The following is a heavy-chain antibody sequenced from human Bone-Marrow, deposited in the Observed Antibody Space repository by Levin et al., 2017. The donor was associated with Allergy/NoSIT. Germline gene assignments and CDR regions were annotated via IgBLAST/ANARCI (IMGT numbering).Heavy chain of an antibody. CDR1: GGTVSTYS. D-gene: IGHD5-12*01. Sequence: ASVKVSCKTSGGTVSTYSFNWVRQAPGQGLEWMGGIIPIFGTPKYAQKFQGRVTITADESTSTVYMEVSSLRSEDTAMYYCARDGGYSGYDGGSYFDYWGQGTLVTVSS. J-gene: IGHJ4*02. V-gene: IGHV1-69*13. CDR3: ARDGGYSGYDGGSYFDY. CDR2: IIPIFGTP.